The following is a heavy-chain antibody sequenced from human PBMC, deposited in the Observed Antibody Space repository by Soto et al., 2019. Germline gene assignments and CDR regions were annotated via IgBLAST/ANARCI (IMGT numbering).Heavy chain of an antibody. Sequence: SVKVSCKASGGTFSSYAISWVRQAPGQGLEWMGGIIPIFGTANYAQKFQGRVTITADESTSTAYMELSSLRSEDTAVYYCARHLGMGHAFDIWGQGTMVTVSS. J-gene: IGHJ3*02. D-gene: IGHD1-26*01. CDR1: GGTFSSYA. CDR2: IIPIFGTA. CDR3: ARHLGMGHAFDI. V-gene: IGHV1-69*13.